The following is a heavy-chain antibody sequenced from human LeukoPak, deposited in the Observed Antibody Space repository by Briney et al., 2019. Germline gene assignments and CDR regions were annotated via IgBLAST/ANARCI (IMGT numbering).Heavy chain of an antibody. D-gene: IGHD6-19*01. CDR1: GITVSDKY. CDR3: AVLTSGWRFQH. CDR2: IYGGGDT. V-gene: IGHV3-53*01. J-gene: IGHJ1*01. Sequence: GSLRLSCEVSGITVSDKYMSWLRPAPGKGLKCVSLIYGGGDTYYKDSVKGRFTISRDNSKNTLYLQMNSLRAEDTAVHYCAVLTSGWRFQHWGQGTLVTVSS.